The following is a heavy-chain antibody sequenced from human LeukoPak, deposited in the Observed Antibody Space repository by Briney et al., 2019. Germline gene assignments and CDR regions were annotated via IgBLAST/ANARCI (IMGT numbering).Heavy chain of an antibody. J-gene: IGHJ4*02. CDR2: IFHSGSI. V-gene: IGHV4-38-2*02. D-gene: IGHD3-10*01. CDR3: ARDRPSWSGDKSIHY. CDR1: DYSISSGYF. Sequence: SETLTLTCTVSDYSISSGYFWGWIRQPPGKGLEWIGSIFHSGSIYYNPSLKSRVTISVDTSKNQFSLKLSSVTAADTAVYYCARDRPSWSGDKSIHYWGQGTLVTVSS.